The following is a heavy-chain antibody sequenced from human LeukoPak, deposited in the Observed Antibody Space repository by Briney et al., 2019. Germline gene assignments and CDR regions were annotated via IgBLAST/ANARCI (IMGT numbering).Heavy chain of an antibody. V-gene: IGHV3-43*02. J-gene: IGHJ4*02. Sequence: GGSLRLSCVASGFNFGANSMHWARQVPGKGLEGVSLINGDGYTYYAASVNGRFTVSRDNRKNSLYLQMSSLRPEDSALYYCAKDIGGGLLEYWGQGTLVTVSS. CDR3: AKDIGGGLLEY. CDR1: GFNFGANS. CDR2: INGDGYT. D-gene: IGHD2-15*01.